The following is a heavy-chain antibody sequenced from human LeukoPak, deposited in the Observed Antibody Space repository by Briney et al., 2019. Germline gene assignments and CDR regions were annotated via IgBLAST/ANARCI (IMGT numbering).Heavy chain of an antibody. CDR2: IRYDGSNK. J-gene: IGHJ6*03. CDR3: ATKPPNCSSTSCYYYYYMDV. Sequence: GGSLRLSCAASGFTFSSYGMHWVRQAPGKGLEWVAFIRYDGSNKYYADSVKGRFTISRDNSKNTLYLQMNSLRAEDTAVYYCATKPPNCSSTSCYYYYYMDVWGKGTTVTVSS. D-gene: IGHD2-2*01. CDR1: GFTFSSYG. V-gene: IGHV3-30*02.